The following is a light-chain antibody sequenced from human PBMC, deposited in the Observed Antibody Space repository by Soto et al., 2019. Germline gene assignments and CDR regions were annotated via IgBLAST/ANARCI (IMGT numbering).Light chain of an antibody. Sequence: EIALTQSPGTLSLSPGERATLSCRASQTLTSTYLAWYQQKPGQAPRLLISGASTRATGIPDRFSGSGSGTDFTLTISRLEPEDFAVYYCQQYHNSLLTFGRGTKVDIK. CDR1: QTLTSTY. V-gene: IGKV3-20*01. J-gene: IGKJ4*02. CDR2: GAS. CDR3: QQYHNSLLT.